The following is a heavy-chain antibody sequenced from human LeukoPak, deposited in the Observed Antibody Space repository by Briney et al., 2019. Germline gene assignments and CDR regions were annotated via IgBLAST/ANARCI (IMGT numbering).Heavy chain of an antibody. V-gene: IGHV3-7*01. CDR3: ATEASSGLED. Sequence: GGSLRLSCAASGFTFSSYWMSWVRQAPGKGLEWVANIKQDGSEKYYLDSVKGRFTISRDNAENSLYLQMNSLRAEDMAVYYCATEASSGLEDWGQGILVTASS. CDR2: IKQDGSEK. CDR1: GFTFSSYW. D-gene: IGHD6-19*01. J-gene: IGHJ4*02.